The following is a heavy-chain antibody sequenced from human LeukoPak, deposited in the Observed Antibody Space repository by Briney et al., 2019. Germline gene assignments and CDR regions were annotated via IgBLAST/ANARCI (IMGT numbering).Heavy chain of an antibody. J-gene: IGHJ4*02. D-gene: IGHD3-3*01. Sequence: GGSLRLSCAASGFTFSDYWMHWVRQAPGKGLVWVSHINSDEDRAAYADSVKGRFTISRDNARNTLYLQMNSLRAEDTAVYYCARVGPSYYDFWSGYFDYWGQGTLVTVSS. CDR2: INSDEDRA. CDR1: GFTFSDYW. CDR3: ARVGPSYYDFWSGYFDY. V-gene: IGHV3-74*01.